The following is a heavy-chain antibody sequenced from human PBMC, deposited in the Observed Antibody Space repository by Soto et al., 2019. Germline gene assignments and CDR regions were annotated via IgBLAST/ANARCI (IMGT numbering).Heavy chain of an antibody. V-gene: IGHV4-30-2*01. D-gene: IGHD3-10*01. CDR3: ARAVPLLLWFGGHEYFQH. Sequence: PSETLSLTCAVSGGSISSGGYSWSWIRQPPGKGLEWIGYIYHSGSTYYNPSLKSRVTISVDTSKNQFSLKLSSVTAADTAVYYCARAVPLLLWFGGHEYFQHWGQGTLVTVSS. J-gene: IGHJ1*01. CDR1: GGSISSGGYS. CDR2: IYHSGST.